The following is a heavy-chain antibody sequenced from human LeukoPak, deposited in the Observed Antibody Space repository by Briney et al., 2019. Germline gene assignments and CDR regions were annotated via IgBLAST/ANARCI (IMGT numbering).Heavy chain of an antibody. Sequence: GGSLRLSCAASGFTFSSYAMHWVRQAPGKGLEWVAVISYDGSNKYYADSVKGRFTISRDNSKNTLYLQMNSLRAEDTAVYFCARDGHGDGIMSGYSYFGMDVWGQGTTVTVSS. D-gene: IGHD3-9*01. CDR2: ISYDGSNK. CDR1: GFTFSSYA. J-gene: IGHJ6*02. CDR3: ARDGHGDGIMSGYSYFGMDV. V-gene: IGHV3-30*04.